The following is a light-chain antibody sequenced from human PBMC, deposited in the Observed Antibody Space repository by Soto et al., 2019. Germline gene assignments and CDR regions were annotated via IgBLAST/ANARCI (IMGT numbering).Light chain of an antibody. CDR1: HSVSSSY. CDR2: GAS. J-gene: IGKJ2*01. CDR3: HQSGSSPPYT. Sequence: EIVLTQSPGTLSLSPGERATLSCRASHSVSSSYLAWYQQKPGQAPRLLIYGASSRATGIPDRFSGSGSGTDFTLTISRLEPADFAVYYCHQSGSSPPYTFGQGTKLEIK. V-gene: IGKV3-20*01.